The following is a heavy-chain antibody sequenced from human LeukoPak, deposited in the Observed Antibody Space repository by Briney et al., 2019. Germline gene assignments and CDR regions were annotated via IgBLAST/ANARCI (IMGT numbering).Heavy chain of an antibody. Sequence: SETLSLTCAVSGDSISSGGYSWSWIRQPPGKGLEWIGYIYHSGSTYYNPSLKSRVTISVDRSKNQFSLKLSSVTAADTAMYYCARQMQSHGNFDSWGQGTLVTVSS. CDR3: ARQMQSHGNFDS. J-gene: IGHJ4*02. V-gene: IGHV4-30-2*01. D-gene: IGHD1-26*01. CDR1: GDSISSGGYS. CDR2: IYHSGST.